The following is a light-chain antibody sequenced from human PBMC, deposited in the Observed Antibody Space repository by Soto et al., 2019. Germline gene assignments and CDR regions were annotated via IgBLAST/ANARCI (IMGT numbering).Light chain of an antibody. CDR2: AAS. CDR1: QSISSY. CDR3: QQVYSLT. V-gene: IGKV1-39*01. Sequence: IQVIQSPSSMDASERYRVTITCRASQSISSYLNWYQQKPGKAPKLLIYAASSLQSGVPSRFSGSGSGTDFTLFISSRPPEDFAHYYCQQVYSLTVGGGTKVDIK. J-gene: IGKJ4*01.